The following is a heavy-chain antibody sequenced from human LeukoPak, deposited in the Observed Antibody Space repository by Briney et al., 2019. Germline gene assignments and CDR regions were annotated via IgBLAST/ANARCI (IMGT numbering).Heavy chain of an antibody. CDR2: TYYRSKWYN. CDR1: GDSVSSNSAA. Sequence: SQTLSLTCAISGDSVSSNSAAWNWIRQSPSRGLEWLGRTYYRSKWYNDYAVSVKSRMTINPDTSKNQFSLQLNSVTPEDTAVYYCARGRVDYGSGSYYQDYYYYGMDVWGQGTTVTVSS. J-gene: IGHJ6*02. V-gene: IGHV6-1*01. D-gene: IGHD3-10*01. CDR3: ARGRVDYGSGSYYQDYYYYGMDV.